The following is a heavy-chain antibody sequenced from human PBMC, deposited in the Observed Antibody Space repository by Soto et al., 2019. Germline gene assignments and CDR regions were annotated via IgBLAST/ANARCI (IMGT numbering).Heavy chain of an antibody. D-gene: IGHD2-15*01. CDR3: ATDGKRGRKGHYRMDV. CDR2: IYYSGST. CDR1: GGSISSGGYY. V-gene: IGHV4-31*03. Sequence: PSETLSLTCTVSGGSISSGGYYWSWIRQHPGKGLEWIGYIYYSGSTYYNPSLKSRVTISVDTSKNQFSLKLSSVTAADTAVYYCATDGKRGRKGHYRMDVWGQGTKVTVYS. J-gene: IGHJ6*02.